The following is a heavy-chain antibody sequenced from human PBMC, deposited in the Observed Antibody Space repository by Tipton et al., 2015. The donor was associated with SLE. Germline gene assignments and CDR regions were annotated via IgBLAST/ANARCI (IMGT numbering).Heavy chain of an antibody. CDR2: IKSDVSST. CDR1: GFTFSSYE. CDR3: AAASFDY. V-gene: IGHV3-74*01. J-gene: IGHJ4*02. Sequence: GSLRLSCAASGFTFSSYEMNWVRQAPGKGLVWVSRIKSDVSSTSYADSVKGRFTISRDNAKNTLYLQMNSLRAEDTAVYYCAAASFDYWGQGTLVTVSS. D-gene: IGHD6-25*01.